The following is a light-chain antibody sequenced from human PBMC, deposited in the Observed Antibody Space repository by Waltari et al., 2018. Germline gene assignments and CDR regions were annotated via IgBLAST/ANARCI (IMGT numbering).Light chain of an antibody. V-gene: IGKV3-15*01. CDR1: QSISSQ. Sequence: EIVMTQSPATLSVSPGERATLSCRASQSISSQLAWYQQKPGQAPRLLIYGASTRATGIPARFSGSGSGTEFTLTISSLQSEDFAVYFCQQYHESPPITFGQGTKVEIK. CDR3: QQYHESPPIT. J-gene: IGKJ1*01. CDR2: GAS.